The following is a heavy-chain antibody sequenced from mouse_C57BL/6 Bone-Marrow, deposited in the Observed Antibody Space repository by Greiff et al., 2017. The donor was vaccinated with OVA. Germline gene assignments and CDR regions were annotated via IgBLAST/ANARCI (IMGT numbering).Heavy chain of an antibody. CDR2: IDPETGGT. J-gene: IGHJ3*01. CDR1: GYTFTDYE. D-gene: IGHD2-3*01. CDR3: TRYCWLLSY. Sequence: VQLVESGAELVRPGASVTLSCKASGYTFTDYEMHWVKQTPVHGLEWIGAIDPETGGTAYNQKFKGKAILTADKSSSTAYMERRSLTSEDAAVYYCTRYCWLLSYWGQGTLVTVSA. V-gene: IGHV1-15*01.